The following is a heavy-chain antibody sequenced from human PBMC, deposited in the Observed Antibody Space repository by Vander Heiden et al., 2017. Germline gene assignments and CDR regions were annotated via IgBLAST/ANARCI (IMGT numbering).Heavy chain of an antibody. CDR2: IWYDGSSK. D-gene: IGHD1-1*01. V-gene: IGHV3-33*01. CDR3: ARNLQGGVSGGMGV. CDR1: GFSFSSYG. J-gene: IGHJ6*02. Sequence: QVQLVESGGGVVQPGRSLRLSCAASGFSFSSYGMHWVRWAPGKGLEWVAVIWYDGSSKFYGDSVKGRFTISRDNSKNTLYLQMNSLRAEGTAVYYCARNLQGGVSGGMGVWGQGTTVTVSS.